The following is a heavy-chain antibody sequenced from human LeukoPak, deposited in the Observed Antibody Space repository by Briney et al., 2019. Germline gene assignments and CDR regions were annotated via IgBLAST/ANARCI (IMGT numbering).Heavy chain of an antibody. CDR3: ARDKALNWFDP. CDR1: GFTFNSYS. Sequence: GGSLRLSCAASGFTFNSYSMNWVRQAPGKGLEWVSSISSSSSYIYYADSVKGRFTISRDNAKNSLYLHMNSLRAEDTAVYYCARDKALNWFDPWGQGTLVTVSS. CDR2: ISSSSSYI. V-gene: IGHV3-21*01. J-gene: IGHJ5*02.